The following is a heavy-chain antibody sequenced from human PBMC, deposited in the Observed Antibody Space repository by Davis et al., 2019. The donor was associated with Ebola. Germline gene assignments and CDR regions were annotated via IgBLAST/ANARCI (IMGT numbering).Heavy chain of an antibody. Sequence: ASVKVSCKASGYTFTSYAMHWVRQAPGQRLKWMGWINAGNGNTKYSQKFQGRVTITRDTSASTAYMELSSLRSEDTAVYYCTRDDPHYYDSSGYYQLDYWGQGTLVTVSS. CDR3: TRDDPHYYDSSGYYQLDY. J-gene: IGHJ4*02. CDR1: GYTFTSYA. CDR2: INAGNGNT. V-gene: IGHV1-3*01. D-gene: IGHD3-22*01.